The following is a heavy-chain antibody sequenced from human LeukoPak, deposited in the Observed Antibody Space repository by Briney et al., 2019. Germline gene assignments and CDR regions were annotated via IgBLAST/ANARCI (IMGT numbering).Heavy chain of an antibody. CDR2: VSYDETTR. V-gene: IGHV3-30-3*01. CDR3: ARLDNSDAFDY. CDR1: GFTFRHFP. D-gene: IGHD3-9*01. J-gene: IGHJ4*02. Sequence: GGSLRLSCAASGFTFRHFPMHWVRQAPDKGLEWLAIVSYDETTRSYADSVKGRFTISRDNSRSALYLQMNSLRGDDTAMYYCARLDNSDAFDYWGQGVLVTVSS.